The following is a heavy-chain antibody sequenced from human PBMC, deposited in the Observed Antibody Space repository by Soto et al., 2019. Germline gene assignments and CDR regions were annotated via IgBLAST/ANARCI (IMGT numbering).Heavy chain of an antibody. J-gene: IGHJ3*02. CDR2: IYSGGST. CDR1: GFTVSSNY. V-gene: IGHV3-53*04. D-gene: IGHD2-15*01. CDR3: ARAPPPPRYCSGGSCYSGAFDI. Sequence: GSLRLSCAASGFTVSSNYMSWVRQAPGKGLEWVSVIYSGGSTYYADSVKGRFTISRHNSKNTLYLQMNSLRAEDTAVYYCARAPPPPRYCSGGSCYSGAFDIWGQGTMVTVSS.